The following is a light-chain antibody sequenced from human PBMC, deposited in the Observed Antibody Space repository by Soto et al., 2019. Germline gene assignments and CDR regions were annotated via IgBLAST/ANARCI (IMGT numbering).Light chain of an antibody. V-gene: IGKV3-11*01. CDR2: DAS. CDR1: QSVSSY. Sequence: EIVLTQSPATLSLSPGERATLSCRASQSVSSYLAWYQQKPGQAPRLLIYDASNRATGIPARFSGSGSGTDFTLTISRLEPEDFAVYYCQQYDSSPRTFGQGPRWIS. CDR3: QQYDSSPRT. J-gene: IGKJ1*01.